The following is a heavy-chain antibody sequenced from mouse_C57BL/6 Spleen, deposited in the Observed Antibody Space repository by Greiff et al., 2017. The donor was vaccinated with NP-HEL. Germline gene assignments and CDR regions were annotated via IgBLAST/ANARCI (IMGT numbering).Heavy chain of an antibody. CDR1: GYTFTSYW. V-gene: IGHV1-50*01. Sequence: QVQLKQPGAELVKPGASVKLSCKASGYTFTSYWMQWVKQRPGQGLEWIGEIDPSDSYTNYNQKFKGKATLTVDTSSSTAYMQLSSLTSEDSAVYYCARSGSSYDWGQGTTLTVSS. J-gene: IGHJ2*01. CDR2: IDPSDSYT. CDR3: ARSGSSYD. D-gene: IGHD1-1*01.